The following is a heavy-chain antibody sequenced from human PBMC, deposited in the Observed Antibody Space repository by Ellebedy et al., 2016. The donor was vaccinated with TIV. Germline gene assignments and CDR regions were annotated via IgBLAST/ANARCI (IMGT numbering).Heavy chain of an antibody. D-gene: IGHD4-17*01. CDR2: IRQEGDGI. V-gene: IGHV3-7*01. CDR1: GFNFRSYW. Sequence: GESLKISCAASGFNFRSYWMTWVRQAPGKGLEWVAKIRQEGDGIYYVDSVKGRFTISRDNAKNSLFLQMNSLRVEDTAVYYCARRASYGDYAVQVNPWFDPWGQGTLVTVSS. CDR3: ARRASYGDYAVQVNPWFDP. J-gene: IGHJ5*02.